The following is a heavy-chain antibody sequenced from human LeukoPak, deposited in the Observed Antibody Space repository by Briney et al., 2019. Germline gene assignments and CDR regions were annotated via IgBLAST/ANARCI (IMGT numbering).Heavy chain of an antibody. CDR2: INSDGSST. V-gene: IGHV3-74*01. D-gene: IGHD7-27*01. J-gene: IGHJ4*02. CDR1: GFTFSSYW. Sequence: GGSLRLSCAASGFTFSSYWMHWVRQAPGKGLVWVSRINSDGSSTSYADSVKGRFTITRDNAKNTLYLQMNTLRAEDTAVYYCVSIPGDWGQGILVTVSS. CDR3: VSIPGD.